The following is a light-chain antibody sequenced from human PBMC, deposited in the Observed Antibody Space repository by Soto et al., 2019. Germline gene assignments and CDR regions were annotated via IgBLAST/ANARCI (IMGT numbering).Light chain of an antibody. Sequence: EIVLTQSPGTLSLSPGERATLSCRASQGVSSSYLAWYQQRPGPAPRLLMYGASSRATGIPDRFSGSGSGTDLTLTISSLEPEEFAAYYSKQYGNSPRPFGQGTKVEIK. CDR2: GAS. CDR3: KQYGNSPRP. V-gene: IGKV3-20*01. J-gene: IGKJ1*01. CDR1: QGVSSSY.